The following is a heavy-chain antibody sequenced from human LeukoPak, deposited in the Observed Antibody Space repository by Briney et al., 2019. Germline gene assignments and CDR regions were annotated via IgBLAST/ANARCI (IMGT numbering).Heavy chain of an antibody. Sequence: SETLSLTCTVSGGSISTYYWSWIRRPPGKGLEWIAYIHASGPTNYNPSLKSRITISVDTSKNQFSLKLSSVTAADTAVYYCARGGQQLGYWGQGTLVTVSS. V-gene: IGHV4-4*09. CDR3: ARGGQQLGY. CDR1: GGSISTYY. CDR2: IHASGPT. D-gene: IGHD6-13*01. J-gene: IGHJ4*02.